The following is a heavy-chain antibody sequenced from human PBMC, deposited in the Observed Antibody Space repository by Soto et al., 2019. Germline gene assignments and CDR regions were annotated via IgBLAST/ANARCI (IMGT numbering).Heavy chain of an antibody. J-gene: IGHJ6*02. CDR1: GYTFTSYG. Sequence: QVQLVQSGAEVKKPGASVKVSCKASGYTFTSYGISWVRQAPGQGLEWMGWISAYNGNTNYAQKLQGRVTMTTDTSTSTAYMALRSLRSDDTAVYYCARDRAYCSSTSCAYYYYYGMDVWGQGTTVTVSS. V-gene: IGHV1-18*04. CDR2: ISAYNGNT. CDR3: ARDRAYCSSTSCAYYYYYGMDV. D-gene: IGHD2-2*01.